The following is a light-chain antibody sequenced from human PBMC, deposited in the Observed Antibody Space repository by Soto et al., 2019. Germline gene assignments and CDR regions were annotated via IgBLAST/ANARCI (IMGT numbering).Light chain of an antibody. V-gene: IGKV1-39*01. CDR3: HQSYRSLPT. J-gene: IGKJ3*01. CDR2: GAT. CDR1: QNIALY. Sequence: DIQMTQSPSSLSASVGDRVTITCRASQNIALYLNWYHQKAWKAPNLLIFGATSLRSGVPSRFSASGSGTDFTLTISSLQPDDFGTYYCHQSYRSLPTFGPGTKVEI.